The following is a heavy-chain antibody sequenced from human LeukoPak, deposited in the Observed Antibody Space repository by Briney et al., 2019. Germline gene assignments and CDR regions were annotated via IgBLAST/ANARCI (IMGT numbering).Heavy chain of an antibody. D-gene: IGHD5-18*01. CDR1: GGTFSSYS. CDR3: ARGYSYGYFDY. Sequence: GGSLKLSCKASGGTFSSYSISWVRQAPGRGLEWVSVIYTVGNTYYAESVKGRFTISRDNSKNTLYLQMNSLRAEDTAVYYCARGYSYGYFDYWGQGTLVTVSS. J-gene: IGHJ4*02. CDR2: IYTVGNT. V-gene: IGHV3-53*01.